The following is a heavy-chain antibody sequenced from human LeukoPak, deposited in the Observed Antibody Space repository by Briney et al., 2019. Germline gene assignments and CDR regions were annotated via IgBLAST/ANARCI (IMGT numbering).Heavy chain of an antibody. CDR3: ARQRGCSGGSCSYYFDY. CDR2: IYYSGST. V-gene: IGHV4-59*08. J-gene: IGHJ4*02. Sequence: PSETLSLTWTVSGGPISSYYWSWIRQPPGKGLEWIGYIYYSGSTNYNPSLKSRVTISVDTSKNQFSLKLSSVTAADTAVYYCARQRGCSGGSCSYYFDYWGQGTLVTVSS. CDR1: GGPISSYY. D-gene: IGHD2-15*01.